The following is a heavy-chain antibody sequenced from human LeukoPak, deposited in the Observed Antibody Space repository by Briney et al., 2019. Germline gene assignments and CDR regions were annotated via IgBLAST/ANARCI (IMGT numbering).Heavy chain of an antibody. Sequence: GGSLRLSCAASGFTFSSYGMHWVRQAPGKGLEWVAVISYDGSNKYYADSVKGRFTISRDNSKNTLYLQMNSLRAEDTPVYYCAKDDCSGGSCYLFDPWGQGTLVTVSS. CDR3: AKDDCSGGSCYLFDP. CDR1: GFTFSSYG. D-gene: IGHD2-15*01. J-gene: IGHJ5*02. V-gene: IGHV3-30*18. CDR2: ISYDGSNK.